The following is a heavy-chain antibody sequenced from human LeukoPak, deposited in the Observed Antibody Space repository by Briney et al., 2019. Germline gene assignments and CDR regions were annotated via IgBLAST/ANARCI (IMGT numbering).Heavy chain of an antibody. D-gene: IGHD1-26*01. V-gene: IGHV3-11*04. CDR3: ASFSAPWELLQYVGHAFDI. CDR1: GGSISSSNYY. J-gene: IGHJ3*02. CDR2: IGFDQTTI. Sequence: LSLTCTVSGGSISSSNYYWGWIRQPPGKGLEWLSHIGFDQTTIYYADSVKGRFTISRDNAKNSLYLQMNSLRAEDTAVYYCASFSAPWELLQYVGHAFDIWGQGTMVTVSS.